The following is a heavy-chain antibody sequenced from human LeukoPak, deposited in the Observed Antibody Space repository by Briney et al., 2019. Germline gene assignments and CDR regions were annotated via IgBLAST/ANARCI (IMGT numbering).Heavy chain of an antibody. V-gene: IGHV3-48*03. Sequence: PGGSLRLSCAASGFTFSSYEMNWVRQAPGKGLEWVSYISGSGSTNDYADSVKGRFTVSRDNAKNSLYLQMNSLKTEDTAVYFCARVARAALDYWGQGTLVTVSS. CDR1: GFTFSSYE. J-gene: IGHJ4*02. D-gene: IGHD6-6*01. CDR3: ARVARAALDY. CDR2: ISGSGSTN.